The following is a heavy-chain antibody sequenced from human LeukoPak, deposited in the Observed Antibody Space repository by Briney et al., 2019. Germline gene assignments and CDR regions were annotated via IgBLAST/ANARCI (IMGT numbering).Heavy chain of an antibody. CDR3: ARGGSSWYGYYYYMDV. J-gene: IGHJ6*03. D-gene: IGHD6-13*01. V-gene: IGHV1-2*02. CDR2: INPNSGGT. Sequence: ASVKVSCKASGYTFTGYYMHWVRQAARQRLECMGWINPNSGGTNYAQKFQGRVTMTRDTSISTAYMELSRLRSDDTAVYYCARGGSSWYGYYYYMDVWGKGTTVTVSS. CDR1: GYTFTGYY.